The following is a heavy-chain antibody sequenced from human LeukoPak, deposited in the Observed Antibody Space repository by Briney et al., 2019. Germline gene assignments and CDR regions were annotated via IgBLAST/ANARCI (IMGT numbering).Heavy chain of an antibody. V-gene: IGHV4-4*07. CDR3: AGTSIAASFDY. J-gene: IGHJ4*02. CDR1: GGSISSYY. CDR2: IYTSGST. Sequence: SETLSLTCTVSGGSISSYYWSWIRQPAGKGLGWIGRIYTSGSTNYNPSLKSRVTMSVDTSKNQFSLKLSSVTAADTAVYYCAGTSIAASFDYWGQGTLVTVSS. D-gene: IGHD6-6*01.